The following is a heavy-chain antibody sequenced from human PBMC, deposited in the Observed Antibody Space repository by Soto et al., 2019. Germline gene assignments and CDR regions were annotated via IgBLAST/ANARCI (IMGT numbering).Heavy chain of an antibody. CDR1: GGSISGYY. V-gene: IGHV4-59*08. CDR3: ARLACSTTRCFPYFDY. CDR2: IYSSGNT. D-gene: IGHD2-2*01. Sequence: SQTLSLTCTVSGGSISGYYWTWIRQPPGKGLEWIGYIYSSGNTNYNPSLQSRVTISVDTSKNRFSLKLSSVTAADTAVYYCARLACSTTRCFPYFDYLGQGDLVTVSS. J-gene: IGHJ4*02.